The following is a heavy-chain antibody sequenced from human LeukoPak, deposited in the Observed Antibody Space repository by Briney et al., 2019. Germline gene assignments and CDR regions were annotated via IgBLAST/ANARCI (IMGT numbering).Heavy chain of an antibody. Sequence: GGSLRLSCAASGFTFSSYGMHWVRQAPGKGLEWVAFIRYDGSNKYYADSVKGRFTISRDNSKNTLYLQMNSLRAEDTAVYYCARDPPSWGTPSYYFDYWGQGTLVTVSS. J-gene: IGHJ4*02. D-gene: IGHD2-2*01. CDR1: GFTFSSYG. CDR2: IRYDGSNK. CDR3: ARDPPSWGTPSYYFDY. V-gene: IGHV3-30*02.